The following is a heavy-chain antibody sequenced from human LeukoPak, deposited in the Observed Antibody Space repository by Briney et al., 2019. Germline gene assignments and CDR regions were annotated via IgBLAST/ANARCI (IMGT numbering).Heavy chain of an antibody. V-gene: IGHV1-2*02. CDR1: GYTFTGYY. D-gene: IGHD3-9*01. Sequence: ASVKVSCKASGYTFTGYYMHWVRQAPGRGLEWMGWINPNSGGTNYAQKFQGRVTMTRDTSISTAYMELGRLRSDDTAVYYCASERRRSGGLRYFDWLSTLDYWGQGTLVTVSS. CDR3: ASERRRSGGLRYFDWLSTLDY. J-gene: IGHJ4*02. CDR2: INPNSGGT.